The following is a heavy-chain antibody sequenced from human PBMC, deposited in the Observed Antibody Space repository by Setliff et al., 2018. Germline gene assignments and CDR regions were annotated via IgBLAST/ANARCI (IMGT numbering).Heavy chain of an antibody. Sequence: GASVKVSCKASGGTFSSYAISWVRQAPGQGLEWMGGIIPIFGTANYAQKFQGRVTITTDESTSTAYMELSSLRSEDTAVYYCARVITMIVVVGGWFDPWGQGTLVTVSS. D-gene: IGHD3-22*01. CDR2: IIPIFGTA. J-gene: IGHJ5*02. CDR3: ARVITMIVVVGGWFDP. V-gene: IGHV1-69*05. CDR1: GGTFSSYA.